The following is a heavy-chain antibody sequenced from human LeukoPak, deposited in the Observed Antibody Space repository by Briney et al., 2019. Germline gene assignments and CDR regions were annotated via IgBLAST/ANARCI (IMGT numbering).Heavy chain of an antibody. J-gene: IGHJ4*02. CDR3: ARLQGVGYCSSTSCRFDY. D-gene: IGHD2-2*01. CDR1: GGSFSGYY. Sequence: NSSETLSLTCAVYGGSFSGYYWSWIRQPPGKGLEWIGEIDHSGSTNYNPSLKSRVTISVDTSKNQFSLKLSSVTAADTAVYYCARLQGVGYCSSTSCRFDYWGQGTLVTVSS. CDR2: IDHSGST. V-gene: IGHV4-34*01.